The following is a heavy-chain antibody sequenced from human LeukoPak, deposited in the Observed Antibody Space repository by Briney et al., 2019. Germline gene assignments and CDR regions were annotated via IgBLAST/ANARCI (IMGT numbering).Heavy chain of an antibody. D-gene: IGHD1-26*01. Sequence: SQTLSLTCAISGDSVSGNDATWNWIRQSPSRGLEWLGRTYFRSQWYSEYAAFVKNRISINSDTSKNQFSLQLNSVTPEDTAIYYCVRKMGAFDYWGQGTLVTVS. CDR3: VRKMGAFDY. J-gene: IGHJ4*02. CDR1: GDSVSGNDAT. CDR2: TYFRSQWYS. V-gene: IGHV6-1*01.